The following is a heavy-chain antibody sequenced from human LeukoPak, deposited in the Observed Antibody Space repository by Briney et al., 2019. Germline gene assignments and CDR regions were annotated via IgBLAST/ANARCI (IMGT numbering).Heavy chain of an antibody. D-gene: IGHD6-13*01. Sequence: PGGSLRLSCAASGFTFSSYWMSWVRQAPGKGLEWVANIKQDGSEKYYVDSVKGRFTISRDNTKNSLYLQMNSLRAEDTAVYYCARGAYSSSWYSDYWGQGTLVTVSS. CDR2: IKQDGSEK. J-gene: IGHJ4*02. CDR3: ARGAYSSSWYSDY. V-gene: IGHV3-7*01. CDR1: GFTFSSYW.